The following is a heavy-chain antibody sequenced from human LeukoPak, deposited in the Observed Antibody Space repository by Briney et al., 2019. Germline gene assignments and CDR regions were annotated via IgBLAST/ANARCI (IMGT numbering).Heavy chain of an antibody. CDR2: FYDSGST. V-gene: IGHV4-38-2*02. D-gene: IGHD3-10*01. CDR3: ARGDRGVINNLDY. CDR1: GFTFSSYE. Sequence: GSLRLSCTASGFTFSSYEMNWVRQAPGKGLEWIGSFYDSGSTYYNPSLRSRVTISVDTSKNQFSLKLTSVTAADTAVYYCARGDRGVINNLDYWGQGTLVTVSS. J-gene: IGHJ4*02.